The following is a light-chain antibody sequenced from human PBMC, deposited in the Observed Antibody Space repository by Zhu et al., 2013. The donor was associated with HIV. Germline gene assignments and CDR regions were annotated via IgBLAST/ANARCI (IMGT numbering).Light chain of an antibody. V-gene: IGLV2-23*02. Sequence: QSALTQPASVSGSPGQSITISCTGTSSDVGSYNLVSWYQQYPGKAPKLMISDVSKRPSGVSNRLSGSKSGNTASLTISGLQAEDEADYYCCSYAGSSIWVFGGGTKLTVL. CDR3: CSYAGSSIWV. CDR2: DVS. CDR1: SSDVGSYNL. J-gene: IGLJ3*02.